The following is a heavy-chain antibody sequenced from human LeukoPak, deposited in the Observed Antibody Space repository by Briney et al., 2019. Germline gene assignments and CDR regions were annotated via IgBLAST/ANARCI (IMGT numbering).Heavy chain of an antibody. V-gene: IGHV4-59*01. D-gene: IGHD5-18*01. CDR1: GGSISSYY. CDR3: ARREGGVGYSYGLYY. J-gene: IGHJ4*02. Sequence: SETLSLTCTVSGGSISSYYWSWIRQPPGRGLEWIGYIYYSGSTNYNPSLKSRVTISVDTSKNQFSLKLSSVTAADTAVYYCARREGGVGYSYGLYYWGQGTLVTVSS. CDR2: IYYSGST.